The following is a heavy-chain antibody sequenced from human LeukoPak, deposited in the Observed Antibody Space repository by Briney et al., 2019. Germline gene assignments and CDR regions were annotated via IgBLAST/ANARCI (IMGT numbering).Heavy chain of an antibody. V-gene: IGHV4-4*02. D-gene: IGHD2-21*01. CDR3: ARHGGHYQSDD. CDR1: GGSITSNH. CDR2: VHHSGGT. Sequence: PSETLSLTCTVSGGSITSNHWSWVRQPPGKGLEWIGQVHHSGGTSYNPSLRSRVTISIDKSENQFSLKLNSVTAADTAVYYCARHGGHYQSDDWGQGTLVTVSS. J-gene: IGHJ4*02.